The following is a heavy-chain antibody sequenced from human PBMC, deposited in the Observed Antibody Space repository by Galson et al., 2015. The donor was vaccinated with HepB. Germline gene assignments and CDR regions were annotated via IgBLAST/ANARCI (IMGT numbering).Heavy chain of an antibody. Sequence: SVKVSCKASGFTFTSSAVQWVRQARGQRLEWIGWIVVGSGNTNYAQKFQERVTITRDMSTSTAYMELSSLRSEDTAVYYCAAGTVTTAEFDYWGQGTLVTVSS. J-gene: IGHJ4*02. CDR1: GFTFTSSA. CDR2: IVVGSGNT. CDR3: AAGTVTTAEFDY. V-gene: IGHV1-58*01. D-gene: IGHD4-17*01.